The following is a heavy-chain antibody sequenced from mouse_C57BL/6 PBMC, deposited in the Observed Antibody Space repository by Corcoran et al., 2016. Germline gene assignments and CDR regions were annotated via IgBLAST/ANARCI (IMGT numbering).Heavy chain of an antibody. V-gene: IGHV14-3*01. CDR1: GFNIKNTY. J-gene: IGHJ4*01. CDR2: IDPANGNT. Sequence: EVQLQQSVAELVRPGASVKLSCTASGFNIKNTYMHRVRQRTEQGLEWIGRIDPANGNTKYAPKFQGKATITSDTSSNTAYLQLSSLTSEDTAIYYCARKAPHYYDYDCYAMDYWGQGTSVTVSS. CDR3: ARKAPHYYDYDCYAMDY. D-gene: IGHD2-4*01.